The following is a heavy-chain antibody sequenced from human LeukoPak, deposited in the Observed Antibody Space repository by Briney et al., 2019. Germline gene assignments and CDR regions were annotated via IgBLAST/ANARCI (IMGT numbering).Heavy chain of an antibody. CDR1: GFTFDNYE. D-gene: IGHD5-12*01. V-gene: IGHV3-48*03. J-gene: IGHJ4*02. CDR3: ARDASGYSYGHQY. CDR2: ISSSGTTK. Sequence: GGSLRLSCAASGFTFDNYEINWVRQAPGKGLEWVSYISSSGTTKYYADSVKGRFTVSRDNAKNSVSLQMNSLRAEDTAVYYCARDASGYSYGHQYWGQGALVTVSS.